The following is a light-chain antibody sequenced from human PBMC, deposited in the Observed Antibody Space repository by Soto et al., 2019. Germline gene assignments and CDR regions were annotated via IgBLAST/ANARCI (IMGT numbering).Light chain of an antibody. Sequence: IQITHSPSTLSASVGDRVTITCRASHSISSWLAWYQQKPGKAPKLLIYDASNLESGVPSRFSGSGSGTEFSLTISSLQADDFATYYCQQYNYYWTFGQGTKVDIK. V-gene: IGKV1-5*01. J-gene: IGKJ1*01. CDR1: HSISSW. CDR3: QQYNYYWT. CDR2: DAS.